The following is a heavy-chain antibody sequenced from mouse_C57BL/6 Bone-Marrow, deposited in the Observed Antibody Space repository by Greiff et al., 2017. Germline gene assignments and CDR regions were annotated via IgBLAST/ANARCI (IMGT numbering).Heavy chain of an antibody. V-gene: IGHV5-9-1*02. CDR3: TKLLRCYWYFDV. Sequence: EVKVVESGEGLVKPGGSLKLSCAASGFTFSSYAMSWVRQTPEKRLEWVAYISSGGDYIYYADTVKGRFTISRDNARNTLYLQMSSLKSEDTAMYYCTKLLRCYWYFDVGGTGTTVTVAA. D-gene: IGHD1-1*01. J-gene: IGHJ1*03. CDR2: ISSGGDYI. CDR1: GFTFSSYA.